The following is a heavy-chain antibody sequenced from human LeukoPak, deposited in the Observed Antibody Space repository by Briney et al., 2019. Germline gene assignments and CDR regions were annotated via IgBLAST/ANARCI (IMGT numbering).Heavy chain of an antibody. D-gene: IGHD3-16*01. CDR3: ARHSHHGAYF. CDR1: GGSINTENYY. J-gene: IGHJ4*02. V-gene: IGHV4-39*01. CDR2: IYYSGST. Sequence: SETLSLTCAVSGGSINTENYYWAWIRRPPGKALEWIGSIYYSGSTYYNLSLKSRVTISVDTSKSQFSPKLSSVTAADTAVYYCARHSHHGAYFWGQGTLVTVSS.